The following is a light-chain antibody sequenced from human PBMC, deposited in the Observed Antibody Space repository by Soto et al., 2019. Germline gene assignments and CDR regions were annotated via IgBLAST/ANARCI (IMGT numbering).Light chain of an antibody. V-gene: IGKV3-20*01. CDR3: QQYGSSPPIT. Sequence: EIVLTQSPGTLSLSPGERATLSCRASHSVSSSYLAWYQQKPGQAPRLLIYGASSRATGIPDRFSGSGSGTDTTLTISRLEPEEFAVYYCQQYGSSPPITFGQGTRLEIK. CDR2: GAS. J-gene: IGKJ5*01. CDR1: HSVSSSY.